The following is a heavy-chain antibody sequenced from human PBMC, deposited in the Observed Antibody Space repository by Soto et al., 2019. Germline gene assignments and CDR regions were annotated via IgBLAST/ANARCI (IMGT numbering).Heavy chain of an antibody. J-gene: IGHJ5*02. CDR2: ISAYNGNT. V-gene: IGHV1-18*01. CDR3: ARGDIAAAWYGWFDP. D-gene: IGHD6-13*01. CDR1: GYTFTSYG. Sequence: EASVKVSCKASGYTFTSYGISWVRQAPGQGLEWMGWISAYNGNTNYAQKLQGRVTMTTDTSTSTAYMELRSLRSDDTAVYYCARGDIAAAWYGWFDPWGQGTLVTVSS.